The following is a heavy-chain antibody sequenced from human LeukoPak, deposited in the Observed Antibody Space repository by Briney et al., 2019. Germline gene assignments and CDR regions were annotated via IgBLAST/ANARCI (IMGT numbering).Heavy chain of an antibody. D-gene: IGHD2-2*01. J-gene: IGHJ5*02. CDR3: ARGSYQLLPSRNWFNP. V-gene: IGHV3-33*01. CDR2: IWYDGSNK. CDR1: GFAFSSYG. Sequence: PGGSLRLSCAASGFAFSSYGMHWVRQAPGKGLEWVAVIWYDGSNKYYADSVKGRLTISRDNSKNTLYLQMNSLRTEDTAVYFCARGSYQLLPSRNWFNPWGQGTLVTVSS.